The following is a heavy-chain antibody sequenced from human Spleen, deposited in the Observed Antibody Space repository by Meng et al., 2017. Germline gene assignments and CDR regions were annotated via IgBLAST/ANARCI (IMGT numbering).Heavy chain of an antibody. J-gene: IGHJ4*02. CDR2: IKQDGTEK. V-gene: IGHV3-7*01. Sequence: GGSLRLSCAGSGLTFSSHWMSWVRQAPGKGLEWVANIKQDGTEKDYVDSVKGRFTISRDNAKNSLYLQMNSLRVEETAVYYCATRPPDSAWYGVFDYWGQGTLVTVSS. D-gene: IGHD6-19*01. CDR1: GLTFSSHW. CDR3: ATRPPDSAWYGVFDY.